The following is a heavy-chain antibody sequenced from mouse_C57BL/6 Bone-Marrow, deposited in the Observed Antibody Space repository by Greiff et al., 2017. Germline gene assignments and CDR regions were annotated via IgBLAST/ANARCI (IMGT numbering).Heavy chain of an antibody. V-gene: IGHV1-82*01. D-gene: IGHD1-1*01. CDR1: GYAFSSSW. CDR2: IYPGDGDT. J-gene: IGHJ2*01. Sequence: VKLQESGPELVKPGASVKISCKASGYAFSSSWMNWVKQRPGKGLEWIGRIYPGDGDTNYNGKFKGKATLTADKSSSTAYMQLSSLTSEDSAVYFCASPYYYGTDYFDYWGQGTTLTVSS. CDR3: ASPYYYGTDYFDY.